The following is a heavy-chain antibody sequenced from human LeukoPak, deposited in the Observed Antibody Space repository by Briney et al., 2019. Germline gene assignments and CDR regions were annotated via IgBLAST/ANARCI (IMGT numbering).Heavy chain of an antibody. D-gene: IGHD4-23*01. CDR3: ARETYGGNPYYFDY. CDR2: IIPIFGTA. CDR1: GGTFSSYA. V-gene: IGHV1-69*13. Sequence: SVKVSCKASGGTFSSYAISWVRQAPGQGLEWMGGIIPIFGTANYAQKFQGRVTITADESTSTVYMELSSLRFEDTAVYYCARETYGGNPYYFDYWGQGTLVTVSS. J-gene: IGHJ4*02.